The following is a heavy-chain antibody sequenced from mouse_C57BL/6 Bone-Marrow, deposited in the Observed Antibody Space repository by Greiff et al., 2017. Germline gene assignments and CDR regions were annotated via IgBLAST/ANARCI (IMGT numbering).Heavy chain of an antibody. Sequence: VQLQQSGAELVKPGASVKISCKASGYAFSTYWMNWVKQRPGKGLEWIGQIYPGGGDTNYNGKFKGKATLTADKSSSSLTSEDSAVYFCARDWDYFDYWGQGTTLTVSS. CDR2: IYPGGGDT. J-gene: IGHJ2*01. V-gene: IGHV1-80*01. CDR3: ARDWDYFDY. D-gene: IGHD4-1*01. CDR1: GYAFSTYW.